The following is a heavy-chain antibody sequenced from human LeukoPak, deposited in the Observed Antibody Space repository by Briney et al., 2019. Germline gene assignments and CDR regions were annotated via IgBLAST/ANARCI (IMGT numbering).Heavy chain of an antibody. CDR1: GGSISSGDYY. CDR2: IYYSGST. Sequence: SETLSLTCTVSGGSISSGDYYWSWIRQPPGKGLEWIGYIYYSGSTYYNPSLKSRVTISVDTSKNQFSLKLSSVTAADTAVYYCARAERITIFGVPRDAFDTWGQGTMVTVSS. V-gene: IGHV4-30-4*08. D-gene: IGHD3-3*01. CDR3: ARAERITIFGVPRDAFDT. J-gene: IGHJ3*02.